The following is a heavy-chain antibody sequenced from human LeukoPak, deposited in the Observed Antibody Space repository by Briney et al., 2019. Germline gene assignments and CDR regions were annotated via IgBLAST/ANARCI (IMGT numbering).Heavy chain of an antibody. Sequence: SVNLSCTACGYNFPAYFVHWVPQAPGQGLEWIGRINPNGGDTNYAQKFQGRVTMASDTSISTAYMELSSLISDDTAVYYCARVGLTTSWSNFDYWGQGTLVTVSS. J-gene: IGHJ4*02. CDR3: ARVGLTTSWSNFDY. V-gene: IGHV1-2*06. CDR1: GYNFPAYF. CDR2: INPNGGDT. D-gene: IGHD2-2*01.